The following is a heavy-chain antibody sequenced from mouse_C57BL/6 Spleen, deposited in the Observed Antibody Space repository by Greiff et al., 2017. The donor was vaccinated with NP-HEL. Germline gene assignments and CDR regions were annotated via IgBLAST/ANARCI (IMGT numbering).Heavy chain of an antibody. CDR1: GYTFTSYW. V-gene: IGHV1-64*01. CDR3: ARNGGYHWYFDV. Sequence: QVQLQQPGAELVKPGASVKLSCKASGYTFTSYWMHWVKQRPGQGLEWLGMIHPNSGSTNYNEKFKSKATLTVDKSSSTAYMQLSSLTSEDSAVYYCARNGGYHWYFDVWGTGTTVTVSS. CDR2: IHPNSGST. D-gene: IGHD2-2*01. J-gene: IGHJ1*03.